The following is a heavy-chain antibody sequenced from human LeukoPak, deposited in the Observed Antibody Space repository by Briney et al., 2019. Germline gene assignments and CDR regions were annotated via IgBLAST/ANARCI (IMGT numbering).Heavy chain of an antibody. CDR3: ARVRFVEFFDY. CDR1: GFTVSNSY. D-gene: IGHD3-3*01. Sequence: GGSLRLSCAASGFTVSNSYMGWVRQTPGKGLEWISVIYGEGSGGSTYYAESMKGRFTISRDNSKNTVYLQMNSLRAEDTAVYFCARVRFVEFFDYWGQGTLVTVSS. CDR2: IYGEGSGGST. J-gene: IGHJ4*02. V-gene: IGHV3-53*01.